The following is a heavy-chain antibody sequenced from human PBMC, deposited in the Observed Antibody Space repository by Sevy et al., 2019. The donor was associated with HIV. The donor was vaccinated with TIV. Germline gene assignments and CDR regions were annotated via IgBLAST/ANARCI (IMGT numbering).Heavy chain of an antibody. V-gene: IGHV3-9*03. D-gene: IGHD3-9*01. J-gene: IGHJ3*02. CDR3: VKDMFMTGLLDPNNAFDI. CDR2: ISWDSRRR. CDR1: GFTFNDYA. Sequence: GGSLRLSCTASGFTFNDYAMHWVRQAPGRGLEWVAGISWDSRRRVYADSVQGQFTSSRDNARKSLFLQMNSLRPEDMALYYSVKDMFMTGLLDPNNAFDIWGQGTMVTVS.